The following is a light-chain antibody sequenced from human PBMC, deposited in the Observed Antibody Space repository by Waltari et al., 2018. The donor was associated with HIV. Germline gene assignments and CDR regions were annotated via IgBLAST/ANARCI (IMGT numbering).Light chain of an antibody. CDR1: NSNVGSYNL. CDR2: EVT. CDR3: CSYTGTNPFLR. J-gene: IGLJ2*01. V-gene: IGLV2-23*02. Sequence: QSALTQPASVSGSPGQSVTISCTGTNSNVGSYNLVSWYTKHPGIAAKVIVSEVTRRPAGVSSRFSGAKSCNTASLTIPGLQCEDEANYYCCSYTGTNPFLRFGGGTKLTVL.